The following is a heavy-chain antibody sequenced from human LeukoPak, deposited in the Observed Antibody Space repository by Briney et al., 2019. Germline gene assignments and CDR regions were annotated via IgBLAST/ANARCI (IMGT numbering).Heavy chain of an antibody. CDR2: IDPNSGDT. J-gene: IGHJ4*02. Sequence: AAVKVSCKASGYTFTSYGISCVRQAPGQGLEWMGWIDPNSGDTKYAQNFQGRVTVTRDTSISTAYMELSRLKSDDTAVYYCARETSGGYSYYFDFWGQGTLVTVSS. D-gene: IGHD5-18*01. CDR3: ARETSGGYSYYFDF. V-gene: IGHV1-2*02. CDR1: GYTFTSYG.